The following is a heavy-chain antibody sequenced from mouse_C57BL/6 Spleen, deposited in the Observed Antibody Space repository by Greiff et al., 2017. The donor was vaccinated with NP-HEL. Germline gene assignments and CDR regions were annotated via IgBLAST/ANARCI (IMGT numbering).Heavy chain of an antibody. D-gene: IGHD1-1*01. CDR1: GFNIKDDY. CDR2: IDPENGDT. Sequence: EVQLQQSGAELVRPGASVKLSCTASGFNIKDDYMHWVKQRPEQGLEWIGWIDPENGDTEYASKFQGKATITADTSSNTAYLQLSSLTSEDTAVYYWTTDYYGFDYWGQGTTLTVSS. CDR3: TTDYYGFDY. J-gene: IGHJ2*01. V-gene: IGHV14-4*01.